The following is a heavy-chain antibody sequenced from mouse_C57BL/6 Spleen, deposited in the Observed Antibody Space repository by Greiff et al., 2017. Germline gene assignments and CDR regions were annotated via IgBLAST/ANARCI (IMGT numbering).Heavy chain of an antibody. CDR2: IDPSSGGT. CDR1: GYTFTSYW. V-gene: IGHV1-72*01. J-gene: IGHJ1*03. CDR3: ARSWGYYSSSNWYFAV. Sequence: QVQLQQPGAELVKPGASLKLSCTASGYTFTSYWMHWVKQRPGRGLEWIGRIDPSSGGTKYNEKVKSRATLTVDKPSITADMQLICLTSVDSAVSYCARSWGYYSSSNWYFAVWGTGTTVTVSS. D-gene: IGHD1-1*01.